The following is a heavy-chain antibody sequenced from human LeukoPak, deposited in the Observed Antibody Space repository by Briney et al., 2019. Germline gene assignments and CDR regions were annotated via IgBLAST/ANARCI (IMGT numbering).Heavy chain of an antibody. V-gene: IGHV4-34*01. CDR1: GGSITSGGYS. J-gene: IGHJ4*02. Sequence: SETLSLTCAVSGGSITSGGYSWSWIRQPPGKGLEWIGEINHSGSTNYNPSLKSRVTISVDTSKNQFSLKLSSVTAADTAVYYCARTCGRYYDFWSGYPDAPYYFDYWGQGTLVTVSS. CDR3: ARTCGRYYDFWSGYPDAPYYFDY. D-gene: IGHD3-3*01. CDR2: INHSGST.